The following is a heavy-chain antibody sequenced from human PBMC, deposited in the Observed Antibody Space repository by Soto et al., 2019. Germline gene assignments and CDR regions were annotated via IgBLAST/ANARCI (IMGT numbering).Heavy chain of an antibody. Sequence: GGSLRLSCSASRFSVTDVAIVWLLPPPLKGVEWVATISCVLSTTFCAVSVKGRFTISRDTSSNTLYLQLNSPRDDDAAMYYCAKDSGLPRSGTLIHALDLWGQGTMVTVSS. CDR1: RFSVTDVA. J-gene: IGHJ3*01. D-gene: IGHD1-1*01. CDR2: ISCVLSTT. V-gene: IGHV3-23*01. CDR3: AKDSGLPRSGTLIHALDL.